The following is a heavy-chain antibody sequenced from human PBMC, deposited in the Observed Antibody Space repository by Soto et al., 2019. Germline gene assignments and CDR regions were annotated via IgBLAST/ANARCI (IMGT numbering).Heavy chain of an antibody. Sequence: PSETLSLTCTVSGGSISSGRYYWSWIRQPPGKGLEWIGYIYYSGSTNYNPSLKSRVTISVDTSKNQFSLKLSSVTAADTAVYYCARLWVVFWSGYYSRSGHKEYYFDYWGQGTLVTVSS. D-gene: IGHD3-3*01. CDR1: GGSISSGRYY. CDR3: ARLWVVFWSGYYSRSGHKEYYFDY. V-gene: IGHV4-61*01. J-gene: IGHJ4*02. CDR2: IYYSGST.